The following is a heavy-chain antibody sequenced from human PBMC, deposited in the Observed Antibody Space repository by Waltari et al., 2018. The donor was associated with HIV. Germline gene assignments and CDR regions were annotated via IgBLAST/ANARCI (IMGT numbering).Heavy chain of an antibody. CDR1: GFTFGDYG. D-gene: IGHD5-18*01. CDR2: IRRRANGGTT. J-gene: IGHJ4*02. V-gene: IGHV3-49*03. CDR3: ARERPEWRRVIGYNYGFDH. Sequence: EVQLVESGGGLVQPGRSLRLSCTTSGFTFGDYGMSWFRQTPGKGLEWVGFIRRRANGGTTEDAASVKGRFTVSRDDSKSIAYLQMNSLKTEDTGVYFCARERPEWRRVIGYNYGFDHWGQGTLVTVSS.